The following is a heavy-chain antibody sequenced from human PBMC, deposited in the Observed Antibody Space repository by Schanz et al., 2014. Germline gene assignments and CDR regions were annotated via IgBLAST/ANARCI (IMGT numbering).Heavy chain of an antibody. D-gene: IGHD3-3*01. CDR1: GFSFSDYS. Sequence: EVQLVESGGGLVQSGGSLRLSCAASGFSFSDYSMNWVRQAPGKGLEWISYIKISGDVFYTDSVKGRFTISRDNAKSSLYLQMSSLRVEDTAIYYCAKIWKAHHLTGRPGWSDGMDVWGQGTTV. CDR3: AKIWKAHHLTGRPGWSDGMDV. V-gene: IGHV3-48*01. J-gene: IGHJ6*02. CDR2: IKISGDV.